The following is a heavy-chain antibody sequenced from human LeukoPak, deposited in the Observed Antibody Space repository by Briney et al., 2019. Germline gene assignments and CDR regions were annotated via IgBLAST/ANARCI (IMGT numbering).Heavy chain of an antibody. CDR1: GFTFSSYA. CDR2: ISGSGGST. V-gene: IGHV3-23*01. J-gene: IGHJ4*02. D-gene: IGHD3-10*01. Sequence: LPGGSLRLSCAASGFTFSSYAMSWVRQAPGKGLEWVSGISGSGGSTYYADSVKGRFTISRDNSKNTLYLQMNSLRAEDTAVYYCAKGVYGSGTYYMREFDYWGQGTLVTVSS. CDR3: AKGVYGSGTYYMREFDY.